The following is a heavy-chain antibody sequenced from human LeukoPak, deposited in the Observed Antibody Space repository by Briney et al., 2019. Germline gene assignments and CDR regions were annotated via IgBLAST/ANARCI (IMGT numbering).Heavy chain of an antibody. J-gene: IGHJ4*02. CDR3: ARLQGRGDNYLDF. D-gene: IGHD7-27*01. V-gene: IGHV4-59*08. CDR1: PRPPPPHS. Sequence: SETLSLTCTLSPRPPPPHSCTSLRQPPGKGLEWIGYISYSGSTNYNPSLKTLKSRVTFSVDTSKNQFSLTMCSVAGVDTAFYYCARLQGRGDNYLDFWGQGALVTVSS. CDR2: ISYSGST.